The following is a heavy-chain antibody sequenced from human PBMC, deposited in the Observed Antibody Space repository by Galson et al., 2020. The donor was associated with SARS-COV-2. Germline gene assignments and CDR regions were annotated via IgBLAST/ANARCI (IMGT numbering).Heavy chain of an antibody. CDR1: GGSISSGGYY. CDR3: ARADTEGSIAALYGMDV. CDR2: IYYSGST. Sequence: SQTLSLTCTVSGGSISSGGYYWSWIRQHPGKGLEWIGYIYYSGSTYYNPSLKSRVTISVDTSKNQFSLKLSSVTAADTAVYYCARADTEGSIAALYGMDVWGQGTTVTVSS. J-gene: IGHJ6*02. V-gene: IGHV4-31*03. D-gene: IGHD6-6*01.